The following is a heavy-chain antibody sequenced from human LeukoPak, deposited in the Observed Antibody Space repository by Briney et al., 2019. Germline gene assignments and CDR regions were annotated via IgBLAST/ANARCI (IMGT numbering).Heavy chain of an antibody. Sequence: PSETLSLTCAVYGGSFSGYYWSWIRQPPGKGLEWIGEIDHSGSTNYNPPLKSRVTISVDTTKNKFSLNVSSVTAPDTAVYCCARGPTYDYVWGSYRPPLDYWGQGTLVTVSS. V-gene: IGHV4-34*01. CDR3: ARGPTYDYVWGSYRPPLDY. D-gene: IGHD3-16*02. J-gene: IGHJ4*02. CDR2: IDHSGST. CDR1: GGSFSGYY.